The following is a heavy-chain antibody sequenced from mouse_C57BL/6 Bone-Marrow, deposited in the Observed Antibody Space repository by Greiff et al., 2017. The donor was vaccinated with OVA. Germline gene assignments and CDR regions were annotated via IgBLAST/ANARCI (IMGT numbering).Heavy chain of an antibody. D-gene: IGHD1-1*01. Sequence: LVESGAELARPGASVKLSCKASGYTFTSYGISWVKQRTGQGLEWIGEIYPRSGNTYYNEKFKGKATLTADKSSSTAYMELRSLTSDDSAVYYCARRFTTVVANYFDYWGQGTTLTVSS. CDR3: ARRFTTVVANYFDY. V-gene: IGHV1-81*01. J-gene: IGHJ2*01. CDR1: GYTFTSYG. CDR2: IYPRSGNT.